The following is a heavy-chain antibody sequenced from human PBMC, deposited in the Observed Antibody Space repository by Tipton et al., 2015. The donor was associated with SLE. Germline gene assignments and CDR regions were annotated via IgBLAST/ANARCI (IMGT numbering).Heavy chain of an antibody. CDR2: ISYDGSNK. CDR3: AKAPGGDY. Sequence: RSLRLSCAASGFTFSSYGMHWVRQAPGKGLEWVAVISYDGSNKYYADSVKGRFTISRDNSKNTLYLQMNSLRAEDTAVYYCAKAPGGDYWGQGTLVTVSS. D-gene: IGHD3-10*01. J-gene: IGHJ4*02. CDR1: GFTFSSYG. V-gene: IGHV3-30*18.